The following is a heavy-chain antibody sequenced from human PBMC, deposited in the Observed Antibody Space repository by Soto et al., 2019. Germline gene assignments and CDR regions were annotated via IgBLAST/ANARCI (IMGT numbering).Heavy chain of an antibody. Sequence: SETLSLTCTVSGGSISSYYWSWIRQPPGKGLEWIGYIYYSGSTNYNPSLKSRVTISVDTSKNQLSLKLSSVTAADTAVYYCARGVTIFGVVKGMDVWGQGTTVTVSS. CDR3: ARGVTIFGVVKGMDV. CDR1: GGSISSYY. CDR2: IYYSGST. V-gene: IGHV4-59*01. D-gene: IGHD3-3*01. J-gene: IGHJ6*02.